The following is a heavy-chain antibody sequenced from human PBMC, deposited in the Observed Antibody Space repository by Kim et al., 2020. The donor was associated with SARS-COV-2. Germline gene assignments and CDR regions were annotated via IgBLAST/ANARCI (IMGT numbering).Heavy chain of an antibody. CDR1: GGSISSSNW. V-gene: IGHV4-4*02. CDR2: IYHSGST. J-gene: IGHJ4*02. D-gene: IGHD3-22*01. Sequence: SETLSLTCAVSGGSISSSNWWSWVRQPPGKGLEWIGEIYHSGSTNYNPSLKSRVTISVDKSKNQFSLKLSSVTAADTAVYYCARVRGDSSGYYFDYWGQGTLVTVSS. CDR3: ARVRGDSSGYYFDY.